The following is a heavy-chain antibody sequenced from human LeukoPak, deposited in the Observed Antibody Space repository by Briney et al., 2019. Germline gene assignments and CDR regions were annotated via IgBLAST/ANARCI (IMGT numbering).Heavy chain of an antibody. CDR2: FDPEDGET. Sequence: ASVKVSCEVSGYTLTELSMHWVRQAPGKGLEWMGGFDPEDGETIYAQKFQGRVTMTEHTSTDTAYMELSSLRSEDTAVYYCATAGSGYDPVYFDYWGQGTLVTVSS. V-gene: IGHV1-24*01. CDR1: GYTLTELS. CDR3: ATAGSGYDPVYFDY. D-gene: IGHD5-12*01. J-gene: IGHJ4*02.